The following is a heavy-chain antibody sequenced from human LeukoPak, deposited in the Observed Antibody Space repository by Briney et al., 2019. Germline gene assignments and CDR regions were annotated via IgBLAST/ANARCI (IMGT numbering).Heavy chain of an antibody. D-gene: IGHD1-1*01. CDR2: ISGSGGST. CDR1: GFTFSSYA. Sequence: PGGSLRLSCAASGFTFSSYAMSWVRQAPGKGLEWVSAISGSGGSTYYADSVKGRFTISRDNSKNTLYLQMNSLRAEDTAVYYCAKAQLERRNGLAYYYYCMDVWGKGTTVTVSS. J-gene: IGHJ6*03. CDR3: AKAQLERRNGLAYYYYCMDV. V-gene: IGHV3-23*01.